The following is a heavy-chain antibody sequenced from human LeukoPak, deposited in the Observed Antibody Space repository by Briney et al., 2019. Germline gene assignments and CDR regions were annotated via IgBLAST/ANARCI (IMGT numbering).Heavy chain of an antibody. CDR3: ARHRLVRGVISRWFDP. J-gene: IGHJ5*02. CDR2: IHYSGST. Sequence: SETLSLTCTVSGGSISSSSYYWGWIRQPPGKGLEWIGSIHYSGSTYYNPSLKSQVTISVDTSKNQFSLKLSSVTAADTAVYYCARHRLVRGVISRWFDPWGQGTLVTVSS. CDR1: GGSISSSSYY. V-gene: IGHV4-39*01. D-gene: IGHD3-10*01.